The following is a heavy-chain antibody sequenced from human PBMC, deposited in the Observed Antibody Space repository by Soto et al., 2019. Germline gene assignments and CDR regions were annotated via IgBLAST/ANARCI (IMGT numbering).Heavy chain of an antibody. D-gene: IGHD2-15*01. J-gene: IGHJ4*02. V-gene: IGHV4-59*08. CDR2: IYYSGST. CDR1: GGSISSYY. CDR3: ARRYGGTFDY. Sequence: QVQLQESGPGLVKPSETLSLTCTVSGGSISSYYWSWIRQPPGQGLEWIGYIYYSGSTNYNPSLKRRVTISVDTSKTQFSLKLSSVTAADTAVYYCARRYGGTFDYWGQGTLVTVSS.